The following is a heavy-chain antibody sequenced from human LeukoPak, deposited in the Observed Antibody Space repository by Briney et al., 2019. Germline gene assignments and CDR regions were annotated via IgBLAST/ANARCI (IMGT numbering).Heavy chain of an antibody. CDR2: ISYDGSIR. V-gene: IGHV3-30*18. CDR3: AKDPYGGNNRGDYFDY. D-gene: IGHD4-23*01. CDR1: GFTFSSYG. J-gene: IGHJ4*02. Sequence: GGSLRLSCAASGFTFSSYGIHWVRQAPGKGLEWVAVISYDGSIRNYADSVKGRFTISRDNSKHTLYLQMNSLRAEDTAVYYCAKDPYGGNNRGDYFDYWGQGTLVTVSS.